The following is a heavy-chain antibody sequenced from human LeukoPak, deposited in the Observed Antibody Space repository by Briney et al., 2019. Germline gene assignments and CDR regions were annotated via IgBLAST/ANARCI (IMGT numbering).Heavy chain of an antibody. CDR3: VRGQGTVTTH. J-gene: IGHJ4*02. Sequence: SETPSLTCAVSGGSFSGYYWTWIRPPPGKGLEWIGEINHSGSANYNPSLKSRVTISLDTSKNQFSLKVSSVTAADTAVYYCVRGQGTVTTHWGQGTLVTVSS. CDR1: GGSFSGYY. D-gene: IGHD4-17*01. CDR2: INHSGSA. V-gene: IGHV4-34*01.